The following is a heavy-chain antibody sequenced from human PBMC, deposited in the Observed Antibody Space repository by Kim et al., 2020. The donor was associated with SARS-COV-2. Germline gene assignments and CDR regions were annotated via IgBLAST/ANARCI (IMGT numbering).Heavy chain of an antibody. D-gene: IGHD6-13*01. CDR1: GGSFSGYY. J-gene: IGHJ4*02. Sequence: SETLSLTCAVYGGSFSGYYWSWIRQPPGKGLEWIGEINHSGSTNYNPSLKSRVTISVDTSKNQFSLKLSSVTAADTAVYYCARGRSSWYLSWGQGTLVTVSS. CDR2: INHSGST. V-gene: IGHV4-34*01. CDR3: ARGRSSWYLS.